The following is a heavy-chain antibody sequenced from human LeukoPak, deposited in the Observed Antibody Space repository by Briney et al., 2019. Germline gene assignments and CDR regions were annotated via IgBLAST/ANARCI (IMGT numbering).Heavy chain of an antibody. V-gene: IGHV3-20*04. Sequence: GGSLRLSCAASGFIFSSYWMSWVRQVPGKGLEWVSGINWNGGRIGYADSVKGRFTISRDNAKSSLYLQMNSLRAEDTALYYCALSSTSIYYYYMDVWGKGTTVTVSS. J-gene: IGHJ6*03. CDR1: GFIFSSYW. CDR3: ALSSTSIYYYYMDV. D-gene: IGHD2-2*01. CDR2: INWNGGRI.